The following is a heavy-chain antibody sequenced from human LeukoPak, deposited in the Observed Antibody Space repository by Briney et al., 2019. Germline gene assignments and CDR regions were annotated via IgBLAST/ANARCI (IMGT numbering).Heavy chain of an antibody. Sequence: SETLSLTCAVSGGSISSSNWWSWVRQPPGKGLEWIGEIYHSGSTNYNPSLKSRVTISVDKSKNQFSLKLSSVTAADTAVYYCARYRFDDYDILTGYPNWFDPWGQGTLVTVSS. V-gene: IGHV4-4*02. J-gene: IGHJ5*02. CDR1: GGSISSSNW. D-gene: IGHD3-9*01. CDR2: IYHSGST. CDR3: ARYRFDDYDILTGYPNWFDP.